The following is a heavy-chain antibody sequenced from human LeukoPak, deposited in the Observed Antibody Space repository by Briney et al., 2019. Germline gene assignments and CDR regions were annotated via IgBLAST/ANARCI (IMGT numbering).Heavy chain of an antibody. J-gene: IGHJ3*02. CDR2: IYTSGST. CDR3: ARGPDRRGWYGGAFDI. Sequence: SETLSLTCTVSGGSISSGSYYWSWIRQPPGKGLEWIGRIYTSGSTNYNPSLKSRVTISVDTSKNQFSLKLSSVTAADTAVYYCARGPDRRGWYGGAFDIWGQGTMVTVSS. V-gene: IGHV4-61*02. D-gene: IGHD6-19*01. CDR1: GGSISSGSYY.